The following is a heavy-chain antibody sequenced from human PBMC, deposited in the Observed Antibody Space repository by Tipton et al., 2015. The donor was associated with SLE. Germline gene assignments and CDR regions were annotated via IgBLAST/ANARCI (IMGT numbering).Heavy chain of an antibody. Sequence: TLSLTCTVSGASLIDGHYWGWIRQPPGETLEWIGNIYHDGSTFSNPSLKSRLTMSVDTSKNQIFLTLTSMTAADTAVYYCARDPDNDDDESRDKFWGRGTLVTVSS. D-gene: IGHD1-1*01. CDR1: GASLIDGHY. CDR2: IYHDGST. V-gene: IGHV4-38-2*02. CDR3: ARDPDNDDDESRDKF. J-gene: IGHJ4*02.